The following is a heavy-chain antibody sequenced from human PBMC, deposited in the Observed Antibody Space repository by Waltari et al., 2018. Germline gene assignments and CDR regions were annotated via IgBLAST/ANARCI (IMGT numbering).Heavy chain of an antibody. CDR3: ASDVHSGRYGWLDP. V-gene: IGHV3-74*01. CDR1: RFTFSTFW. J-gene: IGHJ5*02. Sequence: EVQLVESGGGLVHPGGSLRLSCEASRFTFSTFWVHWVRQVPGKGLVWVSRIKGDGRAPSYADAVKGRFTMSRDNAKHRVYLQMNSMRVEDTAVYHCASDVHSGRYGWLDPGGQGTLVTVSS. D-gene: IGHD1-26*01. CDR2: IKGDGRAP.